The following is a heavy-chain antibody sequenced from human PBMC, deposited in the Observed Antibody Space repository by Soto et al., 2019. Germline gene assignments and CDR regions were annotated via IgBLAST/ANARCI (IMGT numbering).Heavy chain of an antibody. Sequence: GGSLRLSCAASGFTFSSYSAHWVRQAPGKGPEWVAVISYDGNNDYYVDSVKGRFTISRDNSKNTLYLQMNSLRTEDTAVYFCAKTGNCSSTSCYVRPYNWFDPWGQGTLVTVSS. CDR3: AKTGNCSSTSCYVRPYNWFDP. CDR1: GFTFSSYS. D-gene: IGHD2-2*01. V-gene: IGHV3-30-3*02. CDR2: ISYDGNND. J-gene: IGHJ5*02.